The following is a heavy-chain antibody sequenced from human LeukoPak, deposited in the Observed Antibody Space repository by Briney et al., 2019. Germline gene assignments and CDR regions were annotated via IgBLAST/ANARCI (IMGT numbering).Heavy chain of an antibody. J-gene: IGHJ4*02. D-gene: IGHD3-22*01. Sequence: SETLSLTCSVSGGSISNYYWNWIRQPAGKGVEWIGRMHSSGSTNYNPSLKSRVTMSVDTSKNQFSLKLRSVTAADTAVYYCARGYYDSTGYYYPSFDYWGQGTLVTVSS. CDR1: GGSISNYY. V-gene: IGHV4-4*07. CDR2: MHSSGST. CDR3: ARGYYDSTGYYYPSFDY.